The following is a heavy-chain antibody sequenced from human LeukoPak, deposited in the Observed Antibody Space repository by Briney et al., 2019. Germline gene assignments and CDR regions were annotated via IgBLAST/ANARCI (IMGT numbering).Heavy chain of an antibody. J-gene: IGHJ4*02. D-gene: IGHD4-17*01. CDR2: IIPILGIA. V-gene: IGHV1-69*04. CDR3: ARDAGSDYGDYLFDY. CDR1: GGTFSSYA. Sequence: SVKVSCKASGGTFSSYAISWVRQAPGQGLEWMGRIIPILGIANYAQKFQGRVTITADKSTSTAYMELSSLRSEDTAVYYCARDAGSDYGDYLFDYWGQGTLVTVSS.